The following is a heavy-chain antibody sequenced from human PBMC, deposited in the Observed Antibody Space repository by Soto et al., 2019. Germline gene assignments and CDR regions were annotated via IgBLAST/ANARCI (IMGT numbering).Heavy chain of an antibody. D-gene: IGHD6-13*01. CDR1: GYTFTTYG. CDR3: ARDFTKSSSWPYYFDY. J-gene: IGHJ4*02. Sequence: QVQLVQSGPEVKKSGASVKVSCKASGYTFTTYGISWVRQAPGQGLEWMGWISAYSGSTKFAQKLQGRVTMTTDTSTTTAYMELRSLTSDDTAVYYCARDFTKSSSWPYYFDYWGQGTLVTVSS. V-gene: IGHV1-18*01. CDR2: ISAYSGST.